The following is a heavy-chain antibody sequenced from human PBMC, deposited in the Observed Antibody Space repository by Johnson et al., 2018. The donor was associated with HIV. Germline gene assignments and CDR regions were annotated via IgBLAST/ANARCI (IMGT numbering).Heavy chain of an antibody. Sequence: VQLVESGGGLVQPGGSLRLSCAASGFTFDDYGMSWVRQAPGKGLEWVSLIYSGGSTYYADSVKGRFSISRDNSKNTLYLQMNSLRAEDTAVYYCARDGYNYVAFDIWGQGTTVTVSS. D-gene: IGHD5-24*01. CDR2: IYSGGST. CDR1: GFTFDDYG. CDR3: ARDGYNYVAFDI. V-gene: IGHV3-66*01. J-gene: IGHJ3*02.